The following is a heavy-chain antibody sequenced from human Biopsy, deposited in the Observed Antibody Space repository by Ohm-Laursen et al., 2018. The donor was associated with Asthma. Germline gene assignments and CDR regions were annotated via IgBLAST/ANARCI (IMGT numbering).Heavy chain of an antibody. CDR2: IYYSGST. CDR1: GGSVSSGSYY. J-gene: IGHJ4*02. CDR3: ARERAGYYGSGSYLGY. V-gene: IGHV4-61*01. D-gene: IGHD3-10*01. Sequence: GTLSLTWTVSGGSVSSGSYYWSWIRQPPGKGLEWIGYIYYSGSTNYNPSLKSRVTISVDTSKNQFSLKLSSVTAADTAVYYCARERAGYYGSGSYLGYWGQGTLATVSS.